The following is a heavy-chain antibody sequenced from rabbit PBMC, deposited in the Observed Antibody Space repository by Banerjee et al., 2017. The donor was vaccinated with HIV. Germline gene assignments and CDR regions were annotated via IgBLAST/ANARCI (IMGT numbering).Heavy chain of an antibody. CDR3: ARAYAGDAAYGAVYYLNL. CDR2: IGAGSSGTT. D-gene: IGHD4-2*01. J-gene: IGHJ4*01. Sequence: QEQLVESGGGLVQPEGSLTLTCKASGFTLSSYWMWWVRQAPGKGLEWIACIGAGSSGTTYYASWVNGRFTISRSTSLNTVTLQMTSLTAADTATYFCARAYAGDAAYGAVYYLNLWGQGTLVTVS. CDR1: GFTLSSYW. V-gene: IGHV1S47*01.